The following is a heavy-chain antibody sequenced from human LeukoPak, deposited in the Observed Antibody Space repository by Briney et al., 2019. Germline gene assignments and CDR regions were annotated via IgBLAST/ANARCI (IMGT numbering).Heavy chain of an antibody. J-gene: IGHJ4*02. D-gene: IGHD1-26*01. CDR2: INHSGST. Sequence: SETLSLTCAVYGGSFSGYYWSWIRQPPGEGLEWIGEINHSGSTNYNPSLKSRVTISVDTSKNQFSLKLSSETAADTAVYYCARGGIVGATTFDFDYWGQGTLVTVSS. CDR3: ARGGIVGATTFDFDY. CDR1: GGSFSGYY. V-gene: IGHV4-34*01.